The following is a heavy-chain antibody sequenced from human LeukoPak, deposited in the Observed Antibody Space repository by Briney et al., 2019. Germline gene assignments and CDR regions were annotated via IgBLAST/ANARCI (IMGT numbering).Heavy chain of an antibody. Sequence: PGRSLRLSCAASGFTFSSYEMNWVRQAPGKGLEWVSYVSRSGSNIYYADSVKGRFTISRDNAKNSLYLQMNSLRAEDTAVYYCARGDPEFDFRGQGTLVTVSS. CDR1: GFTFSSYE. J-gene: IGHJ4*02. V-gene: IGHV3-48*03. CDR3: ARGDPEFDF. CDR2: VSRSGSNI.